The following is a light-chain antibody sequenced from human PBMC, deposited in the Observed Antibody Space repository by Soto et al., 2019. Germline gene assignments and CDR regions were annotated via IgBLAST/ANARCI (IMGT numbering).Light chain of an antibody. CDR1: RSVGTW. CDR2: KAS. CDR3: QHYNTYPWT. V-gene: IGKV1-5*03. J-gene: IGKJ1*01. Sequence: DVQMTQSPSTLSASVGDRVTITCRASRSVGTWLAWYQQKPGQAPNLLISKASTLESGVPSRFSGSGSGTEFTLTINSLQPDDFATYYCQHYNTYPWTFGEGTKVELK.